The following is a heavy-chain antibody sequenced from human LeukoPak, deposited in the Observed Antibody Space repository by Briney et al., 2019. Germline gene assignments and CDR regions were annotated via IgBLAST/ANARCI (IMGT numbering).Heavy chain of an antibody. CDR1: GFTFSSYG. J-gene: IGHJ3*02. Sequence: GGSPRLSCAASGFTFSSYGMHWVRQAPGKGLEWVAVIWYDGSNKYYADSVKGRFTISRDNSTNTLYLQMNSLRAEDTAVYYCAKGSITYYYGSGRGAFDIWGQGTMVTVSS. CDR2: IWYDGSNK. D-gene: IGHD3-10*01. CDR3: AKGSITYYYGSGRGAFDI. V-gene: IGHV3-33*06.